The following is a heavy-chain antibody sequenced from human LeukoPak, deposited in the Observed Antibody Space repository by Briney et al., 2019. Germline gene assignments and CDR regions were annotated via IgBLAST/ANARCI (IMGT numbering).Heavy chain of an antibody. CDR2: IFGSGDF. CDR3: AREKDTGSNHAKISYDI. D-gene: IGHD1-26*01. V-gene: IGHV4-59*01. J-gene: IGHJ3*02. Sequence: LETLSLTCTVSGGSISDYYWSWIRQPPGKGLEWIGWIFGSGDFNYNPSLKSRLSISVDTSNNQFSLKLTSATAADTAVYYCAREKDTGSNHAKISYDIWGQGTTVTVSS. CDR1: GGSISDYY.